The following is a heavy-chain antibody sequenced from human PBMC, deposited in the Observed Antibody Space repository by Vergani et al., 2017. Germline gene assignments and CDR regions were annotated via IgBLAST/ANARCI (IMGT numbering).Heavy chain of an antibody. V-gene: IGHV3-43*02. J-gene: IGHJ4*02. CDR3: AKGVVVTAWGYFDY. D-gene: IGHD2-21*02. CDR1: GFTFDDYA. Sequence: EVQLVESGGGVVQPGGSLRLSCAASGFTFDDYAMHWVRQAPGKGLEWVSRISGDGGSTYYAASVKGRFTISRDNSKNSLYLQMNSLRAEDTAVYCCAKGVVVTAWGYFDYWGQGTLVTVSS. CDR2: ISGDGGST.